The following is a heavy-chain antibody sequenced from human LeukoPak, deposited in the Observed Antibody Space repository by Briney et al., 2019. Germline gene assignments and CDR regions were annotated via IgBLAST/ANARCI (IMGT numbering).Heavy chain of an antibody. J-gene: IGHJ6*03. CDR1: GFTFSSYA. CDR2: ISSNGGST. CDR3: ARQGGVGKRWYYYYMDV. D-gene: IGHD4-23*01. V-gene: IGHV3-64*01. Sequence: PGGSLRLSCAASGFTFSSYAMHWVRQAPGKGLEYVSAISSNGGSTYYANSVKGRFTISRDNSKNTLYLQMGSLRAEDMAVYYCARQGGVGKRWYYYYMDVWGKGTTVTVSS.